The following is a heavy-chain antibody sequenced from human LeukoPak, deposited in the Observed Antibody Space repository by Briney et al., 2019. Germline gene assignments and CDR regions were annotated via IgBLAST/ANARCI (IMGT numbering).Heavy chain of an antibody. D-gene: IGHD3-16*01. CDR1: GYTFTSYD. V-gene: IGHV1-8*03. CDR2: MNPNSGNT. Sequence: ASVKVSCKASGYTFTSYDINWVRQATGQGLEWMGWMNPNSGNTGYAQKFQGRVTITRNTSISTAYMELSSLRSEDTAVYYCARAGLWGDPIDYWGQGTLVTVSS. CDR3: ARAGLWGDPIDY. J-gene: IGHJ4*02.